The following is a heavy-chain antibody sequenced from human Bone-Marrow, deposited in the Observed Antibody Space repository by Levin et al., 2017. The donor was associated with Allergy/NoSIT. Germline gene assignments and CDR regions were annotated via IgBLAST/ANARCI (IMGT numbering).Heavy chain of an antibody. V-gene: IGHV4-61*02. CDR1: GGSISSGSYY. J-gene: IGHJ4*02. CDR2: IYTSGST. CDR3: ARDHCSGGSCYFDY. Sequence: SETLSLTCTVSGGSISSGSYYWSWIRQPAGKGLEWIGRIYTSGSTNYNPSLKSRVTISVDTSKNQFSLKLSSVTAADTAVYYCARDHCSGGSCYFDYWGQGTLVTVSS. D-gene: IGHD2-15*01.